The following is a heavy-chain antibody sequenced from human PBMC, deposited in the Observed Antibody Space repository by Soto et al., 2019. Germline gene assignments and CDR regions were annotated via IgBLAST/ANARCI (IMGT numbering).Heavy chain of an antibody. CDR2: IRGSGDNT. CDR3: AKRSGNSYEDY. Sequence: EVQLLESGGGLVQPGGSLRLSCTASGFRFSSYAMTWVRQAPAKGLEWVSTIRGSGDNTFYADSVKGRFTIARDNSKNTLYLKMNSMRAEDTAVYYCAKRSGNSYEDYWGQGTLVTVSS. V-gene: IGHV3-23*01. J-gene: IGHJ4*02. D-gene: IGHD1-26*01. CDR1: GFRFSSYA.